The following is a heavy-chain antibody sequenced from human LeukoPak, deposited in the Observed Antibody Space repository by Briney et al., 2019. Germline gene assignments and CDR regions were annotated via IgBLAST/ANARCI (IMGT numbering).Heavy chain of an antibody. CDR1: GGSISSYY. Sequence: PSETLSLTCTVSGGSISSYYWSWIRQPAGKGLEWIGRFYTSGSTNCNPSLKSRVTMSVDTSKNQFSLKLSSVTAADTAVYYCAREGYDILTGVNYGMDVWGQGTTVTVSS. CDR3: AREGYDILTGVNYGMDV. D-gene: IGHD3-9*01. V-gene: IGHV4-4*07. J-gene: IGHJ6*02. CDR2: FYTSGST.